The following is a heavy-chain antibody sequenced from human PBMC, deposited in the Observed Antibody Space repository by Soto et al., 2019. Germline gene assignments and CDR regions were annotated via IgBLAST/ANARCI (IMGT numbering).Heavy chain of an antibody. Sequence: EVQLLESGGGVVQPWGSLSLSCAASGFTFRSYAMSWVRQAPVKGLEWVSAIRGSGGSTYYADSVQCRFTISRDNSKNTLYLQMNSLRAEDTDVYYCAKDCAYRSSCPTGYWGQGTLGIVSS. D-gene: IGHD6-13*01. J-gene: IGHJ4*02. CDR1: GFTFRSYA. V-gene: IGHV3-23*01. CDR3: AKDCAYRSSCPTGY. CDR2: IRGSGGST.